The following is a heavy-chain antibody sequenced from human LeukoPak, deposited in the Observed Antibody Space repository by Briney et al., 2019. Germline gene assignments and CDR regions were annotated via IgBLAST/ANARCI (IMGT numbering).Heavy chain of an antibody. CDR3: ASSYYDILTGNNNWFDP. D-gene: IGHD3-9*01. V-gene: IGHV4-61*02. CDR2: IYTSGST. J-gene: IGHJ5*02. CDR1: GGSISSGSYY. Sequence: SQTLSLTCTVSGGSISSGSYYWSWIRQPAGKGLEWLGRIYTSGSTNYNPSLKSRVTISVDTSKNQFSLKLSSVTAADTAVYYCASSYYDILTGNNNWFDPWGQGTLVTVSS.